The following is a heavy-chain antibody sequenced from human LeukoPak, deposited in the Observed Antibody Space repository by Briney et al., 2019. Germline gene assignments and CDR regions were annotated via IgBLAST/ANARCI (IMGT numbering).Heavy chain of an antibody. Sequence: GGSLRLSCAASGFTFSSYGMHWVRQAPGKGLEWVAVISYDGSNKYYADSVKGRFTISRDNSKNTLYLQMNSLRAEDTAVYYCAKDYYGLGSLFDYWGQGTLVTVSS. CDR3: AKDYYGLGSLFDY. D-gene: IGHD3-10*01. CDR2: ISYDGSNK. V-gene: IGHV3-30*18. CDR1: GFTFSSYG. J-gene: IGHJ4*02.